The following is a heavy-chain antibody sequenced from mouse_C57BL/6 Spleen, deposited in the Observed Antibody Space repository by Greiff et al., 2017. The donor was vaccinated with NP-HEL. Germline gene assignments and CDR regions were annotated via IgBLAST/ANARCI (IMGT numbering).Heavy chain of an antibody. Sequence: VQLQQPGAELVKPGASVKMSCKASGYTFTSYWITWVKQRPGQGLEWIGDIYPGSGSTNYNEKFKSKATLTVDTSSSTAYMQLSSLTSEDSAVYYCARFYYYGSSYSYAMDYWGQGTSVTVSS. CDR1: GYTFTSYW. CDR2: IYPGSGST. CDR3: ARFYYYGSSYSYAMDY. J-gene: IGHJ4*01. D-gene: IGHD1-1*01. V-gene: IGHV1-55*01.